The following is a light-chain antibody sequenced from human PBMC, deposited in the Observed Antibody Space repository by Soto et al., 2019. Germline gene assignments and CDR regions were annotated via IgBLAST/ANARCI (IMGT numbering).Light chain of an antibody. J-gene: IGKJ1*01. CDR3: HHYGDSPPET. Sequence: EIVLTQSPGTLSSSPGERATLSCRASQSIYSRYLAWYQQRPGQPPRLLIHGASTRAAGISDRFSGSGSGTDFPLTISRLEPEDFAVYYCHHYGDSPPETFGQGTRVDIK. V-gene: IGKV3-20*01. CDR1: QSIYSRY. CDR2: GAS.